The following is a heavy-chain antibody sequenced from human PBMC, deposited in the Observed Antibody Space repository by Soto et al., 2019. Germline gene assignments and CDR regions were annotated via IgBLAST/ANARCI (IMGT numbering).Heavy chain of an antibody. V-gene: IGHV5-10-1*01. CDR2: IDPSDSYT. Sequence: ESLKISCQCSGYSFTSYWISWVRQMPGKGLEWMGRIDPSDSYTNYSPSFQGHVTISADKSISTAYLQWSSLKASDTDMHYCARNEAAGTFFVSYYGMDVWGQGTTDTVSS. D-gene: IGHD6-13*01. CDR3: ARNEAAGTFFVSYYGMDV. CDR1: GYSFTSYW. J-gene: IGHJ6*02.